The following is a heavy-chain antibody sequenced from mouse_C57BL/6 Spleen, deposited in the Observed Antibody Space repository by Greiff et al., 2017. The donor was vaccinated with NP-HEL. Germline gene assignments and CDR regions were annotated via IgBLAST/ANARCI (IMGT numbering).Heavy chain of an antibody. D-gene: IGHD1-1*01. CDR3: AVVAHWYFDV. J-gene: IGHJ1*03. V-gene: IGHV3-6*01. CDR2: ISYDGSN. Sequence: EVKLMESGPGLVKPSQSLSLTCSVTGYSITSGYYWNWIRQFPGNKLEWMGYISYDGSNNYNPSLKNRISITRDTSKNQFFLKLNSVTTEDTATYYCAVVAHWYFDVWGTGTTVTVSS. CDR1: GYSITSGYY.